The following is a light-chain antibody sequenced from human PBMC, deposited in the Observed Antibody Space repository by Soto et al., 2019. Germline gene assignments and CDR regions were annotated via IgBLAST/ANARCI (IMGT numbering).Light chain of an antibody. CDR1: QNIGTS. V-gene: IGKV3-15*01. Sequence: EIVMTQSPVTLSVSPGEKATLSCRASQNIGTSLAWYQQKPGQAPKFLIYGASTRAPAIPARISGSGSGTEFTLTISSQQSEDFGVYYCQQYDNWPRTFGQGTKVEVK. CDR2: GAS. CDR3: QQYDNWPRT. J-gene: IGKJ1*01.